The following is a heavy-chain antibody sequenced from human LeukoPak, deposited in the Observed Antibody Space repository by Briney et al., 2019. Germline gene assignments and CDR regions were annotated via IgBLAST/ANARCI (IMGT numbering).Heavy chain of an antibody. J-gene: IGHJ4*02. CDR1: GYTFTSYD. D-gene: IGHD6-19*01. CDR2: MNPNSGNT. Sequence: ASVKVSCKASGYTFTSYDINWVRQATGQRLEWMGWMNPNSGNTGYAQKFQGRVTMTRNTSISTAYMELSSLRSEDTAVYYCARGPGYSSGWDLIDYWGQGTLVTVSS. CDR3: ARGPGYSSGWDLIDY. V-gene: IGHV1-8*02.